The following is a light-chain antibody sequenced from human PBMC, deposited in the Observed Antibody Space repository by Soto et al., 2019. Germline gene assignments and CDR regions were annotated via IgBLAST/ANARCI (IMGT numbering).Light chain of an antibody. CDR2: KAS. Sequence: DIQLTQSPSALSATVGDRVTITCRASQRISDWLAWYQQKPGKAPKIIIYKASTLESGVPSRFSGSGSGTEFTLTISSMQPDDFGIYSCQQYNSSPWTFGQGTKVEIK. J-gene: IGKJ2*02. CDR1: QRISDW. V-gene: IGKV1-5*03. CDR3: QQYNSSPWT.